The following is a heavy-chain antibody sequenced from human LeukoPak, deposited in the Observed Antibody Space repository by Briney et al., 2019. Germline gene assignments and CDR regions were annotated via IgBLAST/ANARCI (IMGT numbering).Heavy chain of an antibody. Sequence: ASVKVSCKASGGTFSSYAISWVRQAPGQGLEWMGGIIPIFGTANYAQKFQGRVTITTDESTSTAYMELSSLRSEDTAVYYCARAPPDCSGGSCYFNNWFDPWGQGTLVTVSS. J-gene: IGHJ5*02. CDR1: GGTFSSYA. CDR3: ARAPPDCSGGSCYFNNWFDP. D-gene: IGHD2-15*01. V-gene: IGHV1-69*05. CDR2: IIPIFGTA.